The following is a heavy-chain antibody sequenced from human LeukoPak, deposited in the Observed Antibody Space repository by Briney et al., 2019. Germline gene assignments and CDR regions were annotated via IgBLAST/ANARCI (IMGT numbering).Heavy chain of an antibody. CDR2: IYTSGST. Sequence: PSETLSLTCTVSGGSISSYYWSWIRQPAGKGLEWIGRIYTSGSTNYNPSLKSRVTISADTSNNHFSLRLTSVTAADTAVYYCAGGWLPDKNDFWGQGTLVTVSA. V-gene: IGHV4-4*07. CDR3: AGGWLPDKNDF. J-gene: IGHJ4*02. CDR1: GGSISSYY. D-gene: IGHD5-24*01.